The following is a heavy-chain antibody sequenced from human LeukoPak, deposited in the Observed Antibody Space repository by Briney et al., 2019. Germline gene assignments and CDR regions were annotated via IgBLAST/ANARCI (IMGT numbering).Heavy chain of an antibody. D-gene: IGHD6-6*01. V-gene: IGHV1-18*01. CDR3: ARQYSSSHSRPFDY. Sequence: ASVTVSCKASGYTFTSYGIIWVRQAPGQGLEWMGWISAYNGNTNYAQKLQGRVTMTTDTSTSTAYMELRSLRSDDTAVYYCARQYSSSHSRPFDYWGQGTLVTVSS. CDR1: GYTFTSYG. CDR2: ISAYNGNT. J-gene: IGHJ4*02.